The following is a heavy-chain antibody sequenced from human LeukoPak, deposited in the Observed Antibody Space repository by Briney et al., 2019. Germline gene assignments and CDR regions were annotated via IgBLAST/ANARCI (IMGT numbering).Heavy chain of an antibody. CDR2: ISSSSSYI. Sequence: GGSLRLSCAASGFTFSSYSMNWVRQAPARGLEWVSFISSSSSYIYYADSVRGRFTISRDNAKNSLYLKMKSVRAEDTAVYYCARLYCSSTSCPRSMDVWGQGATVTVSS. CDR3: ARLYCSSTSCPRSMDV. V-gene: IGHV3-21*01. CDR1: GFTFSSYS. D-gene: IGHD2-2*01. J-gene: IGHJ6*02.